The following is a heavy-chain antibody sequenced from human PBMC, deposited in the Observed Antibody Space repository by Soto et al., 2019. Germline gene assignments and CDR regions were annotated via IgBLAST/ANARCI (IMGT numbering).Heavy chain of an antibody. V-gene: IGHV3-23*01. CDR3: AKKRIAVAGTGYYFDY. CDR1: GLTFSSYA. CDR2: ISGSGGST. J-gene: IGHJ4*02. Sequence: PGGSLRLSCAASGLTFSSYAMSWVRQAPGQGLEWVSAISGSGGSTYYADSVKGRFTISRDNSKNTLYLQMNSLRAEDTAVYYCAKKRIAVAGTGYYFDYWGQGTLVTVSS. D-gene: IGHD6-19*01.